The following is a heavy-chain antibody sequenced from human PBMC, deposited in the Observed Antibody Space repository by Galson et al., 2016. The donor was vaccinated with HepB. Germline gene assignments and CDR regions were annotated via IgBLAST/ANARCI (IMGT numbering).Heavy chain of an antibody. CDR2: SYYSGST. J-gene: IGHJ5*02. V-gene: IGHV4-39*01. D-gene: IGHD3-3*01. CDR3: ARHLSTIFGVVNNWFDP. Sequence: ETLSLTCTVSGGSISSSSYYWGWIRQPPGKGLEWIGSSYYSGSTYYNHSLQRRVTISVDTSKNQFSLKLNTVTAAYTAVYYCARHLSTIFGVVNNWFDPWGQGTLVTVSS. CDR1: GGSISSSSYY.